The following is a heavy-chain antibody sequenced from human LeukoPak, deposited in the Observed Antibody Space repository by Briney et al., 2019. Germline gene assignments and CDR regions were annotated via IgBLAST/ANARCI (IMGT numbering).Heavy chain of an antibody. CDR3: AIDPQHYSHTIGSDY. CDR1: GFTFSNYA. J-gene: IGHJ4*02. CDR2: ISDNGGAT. V-gene: IGHV3-23*01. D-gene: IGHD3-22*01. Sequence: GGSLRLSCAASGFTFSNYAMAWVRQAPEKWLEWVSTISDNGGATHYADSVKGRFTVSRDNSKNTLYLQMSSLRAEDTAVYYCAIDPQHYSHTIGSDYWGQGILVTVSS.